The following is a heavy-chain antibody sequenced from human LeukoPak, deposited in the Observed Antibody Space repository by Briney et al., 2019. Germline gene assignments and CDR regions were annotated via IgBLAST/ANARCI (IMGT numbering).Heavy chain of an antibody. CDR2: INPNSGNT. D-gene: IGHD1-20*01. Sequence: ASVKVSCKASGYTFTSYDINWVRQATGQGLEWMGWINPNSGNTGYTQKFQGRVTMTRNTSISTAYMELNSLKSEDTAVYYCASNNWPYVNWSAPWGQGTLVIVSS. J-gene: IGHJ5*02. CDR1: GYTFTSYD. V-gene: IGHV1-8*01. CDR3: ASNNWPYVNWSAP.